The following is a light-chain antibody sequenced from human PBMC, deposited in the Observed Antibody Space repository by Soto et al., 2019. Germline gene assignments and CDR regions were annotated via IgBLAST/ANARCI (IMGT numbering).Light chain of an antibody. CDR1: QSVSSY. J-gene: IGKJ2*01. CDR3: QQRSNWQGYT. CDR2: DAS. Sequence: EIVLTQSPATLSLSPGERATLSCRASQSVSSYLAWYQRKPGQAPRLLIYDASNRATGIPARFSGSGSGTDFTLTISSLEPEDFAVYYCQQRSNWQGYTFGQGTKVDIK. V-gene: IGKV3-11*01.